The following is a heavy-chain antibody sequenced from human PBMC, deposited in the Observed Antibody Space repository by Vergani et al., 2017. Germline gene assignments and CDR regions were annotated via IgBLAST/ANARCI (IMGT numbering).Heavy chain of an antibody. V-gene: IGHV4-39*07. CDR3: AGETRNRGEAVAGTRDAFDI. D-gene: IGHD6-19*01. CDR2: IYYSGST. J-gene: IGHJ3*02. CDR1: CGSISSSSYY. Sequence: QLQLQESGPGLVKPSETLSLTCTVSCGSISSSSYYWGWIRQPPGKGLEWIGSIYYSGSTYYNPSLKSGVTIAVDTSKNQFSLKLRSVTAADTAVYYCAGETRNRGEAVAGTRDAFDIWGQGTMVTVSS.